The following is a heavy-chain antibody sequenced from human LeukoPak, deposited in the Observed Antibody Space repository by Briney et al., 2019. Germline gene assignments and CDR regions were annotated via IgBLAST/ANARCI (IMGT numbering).Heavy chain of an antibody. CDR1: GFTFSDYY. V-gene: IGHV3-11*01. J-gene: IGHJ6*02. Sequence: GGSLRLSCAASGFTFSDYYMSWIRQAPGKGLEWVSYISSSGSTIYYADSVKGRFTIPRDNAKNSLYLQMNSLRAEDTAVYYCARDRTVYYGSGSYSLTYYYGMDVWGQGTTVTVSS. CDR2: ISSSGSTI. D-gene: IGHD3-10*01. CDR3: ARDRTVYYGSGSYSLTYYYGMDV.